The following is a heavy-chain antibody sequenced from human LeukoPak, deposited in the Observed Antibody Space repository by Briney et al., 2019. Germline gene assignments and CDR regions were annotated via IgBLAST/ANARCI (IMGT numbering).Heavy chain of an antibody. CDR1: GFSFRNYW. Sequence: PGGSLRLSCAASGFSFRNYWMHWVRQAPGRGLVWVSRINTDGSSTSYADSVKGRFTISRDNAKNTLYLQMNSLRAEDTAVYYCAKGVVPSEEIDSWGQGTLVTVSP. V-gene: IGHV3-74*01. CDR2: INTDGSST. J-gene: IGHJ4*02. CDR3: AKGVVPSEEIDS. D-gene: IGHD1-26*01.